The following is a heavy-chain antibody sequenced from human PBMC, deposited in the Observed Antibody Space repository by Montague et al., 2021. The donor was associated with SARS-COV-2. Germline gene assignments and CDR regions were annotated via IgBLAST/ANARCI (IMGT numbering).Heavy chain of an antibody. CDR2: IIGSGPRT. J-gene: IGHJ4*02. V-gene: IGHV3-23*01. D-gene: IGHD2-2*02. CDR3: ARAYCSSASCYRADY. CDR1: GFTFSNYA. Sequence: SLRLSCAASGFTFSNYAMSWVRQAPVKGLEWVSVIIGSGPRTNYADSVRGRFIISRDSSQSTLYLQMNSLRAGDTAVYYCARAYCSSASCYRADYWGQGTLVTVSS.